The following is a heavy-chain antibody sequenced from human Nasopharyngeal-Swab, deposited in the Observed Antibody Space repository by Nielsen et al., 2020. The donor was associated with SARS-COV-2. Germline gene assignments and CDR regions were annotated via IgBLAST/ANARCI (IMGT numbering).Heavy chain of an antibody. Sequence: GESLKISCEASGFTFSSHAMHWVRQAPGKGLEWLAIISYDGSNKKSADSMKGRIATSRDNSKKTLYLHLNSLRAADTAVYYCAREERITMIVVVIPGAFDIWGQGTMVTVSS. V-gene: IGHV3-30*09. D-gene: IGHD3-22*01. CDR1: GFTFSSHA. J-gene: IGHJ3*02. CDR3: AREERITMIVVVIPGAFDI. CDR2: ISYDGSNK.